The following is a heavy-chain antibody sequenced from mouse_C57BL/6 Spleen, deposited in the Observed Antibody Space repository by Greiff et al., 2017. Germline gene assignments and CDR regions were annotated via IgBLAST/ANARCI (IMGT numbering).Heavy chain of an antibody. CDR2: IDPENGDT. CDR3: TTYYDGSSGFDY. Sequence: VQLQQSGAELVRPGASVKLSCTASGFNIKDDYMHWVKQRPEQGLEWIGWIDPENGDTEYASKFQGKATIAADTSSNTAYLQLSSLTSEDTAVYYCTTYYDGSSGFDYWGQGTTLTVSS. J-gene: IGHJ2*01. D-gene: IGHD1-1*01. CDR1: GFNIKDDY. V-gene: IGHV14-4*01.